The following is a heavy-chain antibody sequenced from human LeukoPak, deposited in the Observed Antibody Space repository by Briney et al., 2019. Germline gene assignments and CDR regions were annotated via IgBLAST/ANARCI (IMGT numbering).Heavy chain of an antibody. CDR3: ARDRGRIVGALDAFDI. CDR2: INPNSGGT. J-gene: IGHJ3*02. CDR1: GYTFTGYY. D-gene: IGHD1-26*01. V-gene: IGHV1-2*02. Sequence: ASVKVSCKASGYTFTGYYMHWVRQAPGQGLEWMGWINPNSGGTNYAQKFQGRVTMTRDTSISTAYMELSRLRSDDTAVYYCARDRGRIVGALDAFDIWGQVTMVTVSS.